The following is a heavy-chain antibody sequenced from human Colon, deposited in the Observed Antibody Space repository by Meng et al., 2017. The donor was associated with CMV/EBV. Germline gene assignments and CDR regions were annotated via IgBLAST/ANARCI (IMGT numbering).Heavy chain of an antibody. J-gene: IGHJ4*02. CDR3: ATDYGDYYFDR. Sequence: QLQLQESGPGLVNPSETLSLTCTVYGGSSSSSTYYWGWIRQTPGKGLEWIGNIYYSGYTYYNPSLKSRLTISVDTSKNQFSLKLTSVTAADTAVYYCATDYGDYYFDRWGQGTLVTVSS. CDR2: IYYSGYT. V-gene: IGHV4-39*07. D-gene: IGHD4-17*01. CDR1: GGSSSSSTYY.